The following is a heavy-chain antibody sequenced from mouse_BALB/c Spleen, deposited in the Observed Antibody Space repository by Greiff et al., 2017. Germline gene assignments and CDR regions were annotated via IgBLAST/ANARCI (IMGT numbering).Heavy chain of an antibody. Sequence: EVMLVESGPELVKPGASVKISCKASGYTFTDYNMHWVKQSHGKSLEWIGYIYPYNGGTGYNQKFKSKATLTVDNSSSTAYMELRSLTSEDSAVYYCASQLTLYYFDYWGQGTTLTVSS. J-gene: IGHJ2*01. D-gene: IGHD3-3*01. V-gene: IGHV1S29*02. CDR1: GYTFTDYN. CDR2: IYPYNGGT. CDR3: ASQLTLYYFDY.